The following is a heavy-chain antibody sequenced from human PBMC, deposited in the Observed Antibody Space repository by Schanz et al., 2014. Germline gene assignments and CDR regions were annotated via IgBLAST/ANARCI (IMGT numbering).Heavy chain of an antibody. V-gene: IGHV1-24*01. J-gene: IGHJ3*02. CDR1: GYTLSKLS. CDR2: LDLEDGEI. CDR3: ARNIIATARAYDI. Sequence: QVPLVQSGAEVKKAGASVKVSCTVSGYTLSKLSIHWVRQAPGKGLEWMGGLDLEDGEIVYAEQLKGRVTMTEDTSTDTAYMELSSLRSQDTAVYYCARNIIATARAYDIWGQGTMVTVSS. D-gene: IGHD6-13*01.